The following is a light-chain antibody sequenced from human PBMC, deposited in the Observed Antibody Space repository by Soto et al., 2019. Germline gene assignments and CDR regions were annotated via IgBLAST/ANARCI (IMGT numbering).Light chain of an antibody. CDR3: QQYGGSPPYT. J-gene: IGKJ2*01. Sequence: EIVLTQSPGTLSLSPGERATLSCRASRSISSTYLAWYQQKPGQAPRLLIYGASSRSTGIPDRFSGSGSGTDFTLTSSRLEPEDFAVYYCQQYGGSPPYTFGPGTKLEIK. CDR1: RSISSTY. CDR2: GAS. V-gene: IGKV3-20*01.